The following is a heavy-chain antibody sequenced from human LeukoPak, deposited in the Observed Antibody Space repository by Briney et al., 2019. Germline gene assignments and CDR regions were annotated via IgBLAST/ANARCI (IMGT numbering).Heavy chain of an antibody. V-gene: IGHV4-34*01. J-gene: IGHJ6*02. CDR3: ARGKQQLVLPLDYGMDV. Sequence: PSETLCLTCAVYGGSFSGYYWSWIRQPPGKGLEWIGEINHSGSTNCNPSLKSRVTISVDTSKNQFSLKLSSVTAADTAVYYCARGKQQLVLPLDYGMDVWGQGTTVTVSS. CDR1: GGSFSGYY. D-gene: IGHD6-13*01. CDR2: INHSGST.